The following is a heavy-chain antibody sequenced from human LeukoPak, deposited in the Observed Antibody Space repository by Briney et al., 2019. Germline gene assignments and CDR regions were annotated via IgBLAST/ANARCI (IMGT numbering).Heavy chain of an antibody. Sequence: PGGSLRLSCGASGFTFSDYYMTWIRQAPGKGLAWLSYISGSGAVVSYADSVKGRFTISRDNANNSVYLQMDRLRAEDTAVYYCARDRREAAYLGNRFDPRGQGALVTVSS. J-gene: IGHJ5*01. D-gene: IGHD6-13*01. CDR1: GFTFSDYY. V-gene: IGHV3-11*01. CDR2: ISGSGAVV. CDR3: ARDRREAAYLGNRFDP.